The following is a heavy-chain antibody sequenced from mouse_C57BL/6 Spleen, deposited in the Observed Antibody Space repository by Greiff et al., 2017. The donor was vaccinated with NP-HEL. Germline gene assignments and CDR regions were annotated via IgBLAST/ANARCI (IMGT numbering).Heavy chain of an antibody. V-gene: IGHV1-15*01. CDR2: IDPETGGT. CDR1: GYTFTDYE. Sequence: QVQLQQSGAELVRPGASVTLSCKASGYTFTDYEMRWVKQTPVHGLEWIGAIDPETGGTAYNQKFKGKAILTADKSSSTAYMELRSLTSEDSAVYYCTRRDYYGSSPHWYFDVWGTGTTVTVSS. D-gene: IGHD1-1*01. CDR3: TRRDYYGSSPHWYFDV. J-gene: IGHJ1*03.